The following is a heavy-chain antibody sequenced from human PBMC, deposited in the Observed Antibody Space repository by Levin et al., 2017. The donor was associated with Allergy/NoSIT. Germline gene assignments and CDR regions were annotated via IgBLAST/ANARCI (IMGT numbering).Heavy chain of an antibody. D-gene: IGHD3-10*01. CDR1: TYG. V-gene: IGHV3-7*04. J-gene: IGHJ6*02. Sequence: TYGSVWCRQDSGKGLVWVANIKQDGSENNYVDSVKGRFTISRDNAKNSLFLQMNSLRAEDTAIYYCARAGYYGSGSSGMDVWGQGTTVTVSS. CDR3: ARAGYYGSGSSGMDV. CDR2: IKQDGSEN.